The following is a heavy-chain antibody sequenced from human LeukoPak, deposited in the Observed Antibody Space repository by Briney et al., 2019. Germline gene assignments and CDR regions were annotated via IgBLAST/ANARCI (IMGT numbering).Heavy chain of an antibody. J-gene: IGHJ4*02. CDR1: GFAVSSNY. V-gene: IGHV3-53*01. D-gene: IGHD6-13*01. CDR3: ARTPGIAAAGSIRTKPSPHFDY. Sequence: GGSLRLSCPASGFAVSSNYMSSVSQAPGKGLGWLSVIYSAVSTYYADSVKGRFTISRDNSKNTLYLKMNSLRAEDTAVYYCARTPGIAAAGSIRTKPSPHFDYWGQGTLVTVSS. CDR2: IYSAVST.